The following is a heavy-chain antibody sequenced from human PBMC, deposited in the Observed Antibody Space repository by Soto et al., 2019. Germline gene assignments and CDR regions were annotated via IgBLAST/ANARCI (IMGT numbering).Heavy chain of an antibody. D-gene: IGHD6-19*01. Sequence: QVQLVQSGAEVKKPGSSVKVSCKASGDTFRNYAFTWVRQAPGQGLEWMGTIIPLFSTRYAQKFQGRVTMTADESTSTVYMDLSSLKSDDTAVYYCARYPGIAVVGRGTSFEHWGQGTLLTVSS. J-gene: IGHJ4*02. V-gene: IGHV1-69*18. CDR2: IIPLFST. CDR1: GDTFRNYA. CDR3: ARYPGIAVVGRGTSFEH.